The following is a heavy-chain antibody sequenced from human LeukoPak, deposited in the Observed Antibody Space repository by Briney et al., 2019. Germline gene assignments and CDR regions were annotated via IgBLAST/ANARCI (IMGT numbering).Heavy chain of an antibody. Sequence: GRSLRPSCAASGFSLTDNYATWVRRPPGKGLEWVSVIYSGGTTSYADSVKGRFSISRAISKNTVYRQMNSLRPEDTAIYYCARETRWGAPDDHWGQGTLVSVSP. D-gene: IGHD1-26*01. CDR3: ARETRWGAPDDH. J-gene: IGHJ5*02. CDR2: IYSGGTT. CDR1: GFSLTDNY. V-gene: IGHV3-66*02.